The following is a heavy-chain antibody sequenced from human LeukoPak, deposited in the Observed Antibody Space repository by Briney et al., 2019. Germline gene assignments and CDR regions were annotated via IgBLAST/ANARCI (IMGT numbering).Heavy chain of an antibody. CDR2: IYHSGST. CDR3: ATMKLGYCSGGSCYSRPDGGYYFDY. D-gene: IGHD2-15*01. CDR1: GYSISSGYY. Sequence: SETLSLTCTVSGYSISSGYYWGWIRQPPGKGLEWIGSIYHSGSTYYNPSLKSRVTISVDTSKKQFSLKLSSVTAADTAVYYCATMKLGYCSGGSCYSRPDGGYYFDYWGQGTLVTVSS. V-gene: IGHV4-38-2*02. J-gene: IGHJ4*02.